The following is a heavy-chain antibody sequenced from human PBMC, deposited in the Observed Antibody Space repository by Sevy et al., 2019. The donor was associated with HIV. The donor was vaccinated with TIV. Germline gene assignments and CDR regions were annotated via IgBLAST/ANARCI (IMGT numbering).Heavy chain of an antibody. CDR2: IGSSGSTI. V-gene: IGHV3-11*01. J-gene: IGHJ6*02. CDR1: GFTFSDYY. D-gene: IGHD6-19*01. Sequence: GGSLRLSCAASGFTFSDYYMSWIRQAPGKGLEWVSYIGSSGSTIYHADSVKGRFTISRDNAKNSLYLQMNSLRAEDTAVYYCARAGYSSGRNYYGMDVWGQGTTVTVS. CDR3: ARAGYSSGRNYYGMDV.